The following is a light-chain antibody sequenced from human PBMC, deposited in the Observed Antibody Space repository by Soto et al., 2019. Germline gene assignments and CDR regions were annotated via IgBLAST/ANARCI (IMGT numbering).Light chain of an antibody. CDR1: QSVSSSY. CDR3: QQYGSEPGT. V-gene: IGKV3-20*01. CDR2: GAS. J-gene: IGKJ1*01. Sequence: EIVLTQSPGTLSLSPGERATLSCRASQSVSSSYLAWYQQKPGQAPRLLIYGASSRATGIPDRFSGSGSGTDFTLTISRLEPEDFAVYYCQQYGSEPGTFRQVTKV.